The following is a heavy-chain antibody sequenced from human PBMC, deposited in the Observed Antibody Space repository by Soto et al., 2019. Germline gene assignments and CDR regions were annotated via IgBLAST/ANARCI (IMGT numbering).Heavy chain of an antibody. J-gene: IGHJ6*02. CDR2: ISYDGSNK. Sequence: GGSLRLSCAASGFTFSSYGMHWVRQAPGKGLEWVAVISYDGSNKYYADSVKGRFTISRDNSKNTLYLQMNSLRAEDTAMYYCAKDPDYGDYYYGMDVSGQGTTVTVSS. CDR1: GFTFSSYG. D-gene: IGHD4-17*01. CDR3: AKDPDYGDYYYGMDV. V-gene: IGHV3-30*18.